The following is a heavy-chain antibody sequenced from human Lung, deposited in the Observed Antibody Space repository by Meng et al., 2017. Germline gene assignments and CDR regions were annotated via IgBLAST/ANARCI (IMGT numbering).Heavy chain of an antibody. CDR2: INPKSGDT. Sequence: VERLQAGGEVKKPGASVKVSCKASGYTFPDYWLHWVRRAPGKGLEWMGRINPKSGDTHYAQRFQGRVTMTGDTSISTAYMELSGLRSDDTAMYYCARDEDISAAGKLFGDYWGQGTLVTVSS. CDR3: ARDEDISAAGKLFGDY. D-gene: IGHD6-13*01. J-gene: IGHJ4*02. V-gene: IGHV1-2*06. CDR1: GYTFPDYW.